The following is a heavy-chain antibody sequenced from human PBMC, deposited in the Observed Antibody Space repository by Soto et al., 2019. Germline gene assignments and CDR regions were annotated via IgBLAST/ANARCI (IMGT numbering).Heavy chain of an antibody. Sequence: SETLSLTCTVSGGSISSGGYYWSWIRQHPGKGLEWIGYIYYSGSTYYNPSLKSRVTISVDTSKNQFSLKLSSVTAADTAVYYCARGVYSSSWYHYNWFDPWGQGTLVTVSS. CDR1: GGSISSGGYY. D-gene: IGHD6-13*01. CDR2: IYYSGST. J-gene: IGHJ5*02. CDR3: ARGVYSSSWYHYNWFDP. V-gene: IGHV4-31*03.